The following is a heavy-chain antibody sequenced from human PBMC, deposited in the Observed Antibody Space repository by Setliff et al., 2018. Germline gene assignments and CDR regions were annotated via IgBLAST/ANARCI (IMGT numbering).Heavy chain of an antibody. CDR3: ARGFTAQPAMLRGNWFDP. D-gene: IGHD3-16*01. CDR2: IYDRGST. Sequence: SETLSLTCAVYGGSFSGYYWSWIRQPPGKGLEWIGNIYDRGSTHYNPSLKSRVTISEDTSKSQSSLKLSSVTAADTAVYYCARGFTAQPAMLRGNWFDPWGRGTQVTVS. CDR1: GGSFSGYY. J-gene: IGHJ5*02. V-gene: IGHV4-34*01.